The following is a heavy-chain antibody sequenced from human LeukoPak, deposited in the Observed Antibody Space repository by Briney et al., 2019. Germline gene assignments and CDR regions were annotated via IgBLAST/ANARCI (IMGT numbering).Heavy chain of an antibody. V-gene: IGHV4-34*01. D-gene: IGHD4-23*01. CDR1: GFTFTDYF. J-gene: IGHJ4*02. CDR3: ARGLYGGIDY. Sequence: PGGSLRLSCVASGFTFTDYFMSWVRQAPGKGLEWIGEINHSGSTNYNPSLKSRVTISVDTSKNQFPLKLSSVTAADTAVYYCARGLYGGIDYWGQGTLVTVSS. CDR2: INHSGST.